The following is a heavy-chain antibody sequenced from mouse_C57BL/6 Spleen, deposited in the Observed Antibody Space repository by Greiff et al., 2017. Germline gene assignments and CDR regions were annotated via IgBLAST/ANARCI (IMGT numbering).Heavy chain of an antibody. D-gene: IGHD2-4*01. V-gene: IGHV3-6*01. J-gene: IGHJ2*01. Sequence: EVKLMESGPGLVKPSQSLSLTCSVTGYSITSGYYWNWIRQFPGNKLEWMGYISYDGSNNYNPSLKNRISITRDTSKNQFFLKLNSVTTEDTATYYCARDFDYDGVDYWGQGTTLTVSS. CDR1: GYSITSGYY. CDR2: ISYDGSN. CDR3: ARDFDYDGVDY.